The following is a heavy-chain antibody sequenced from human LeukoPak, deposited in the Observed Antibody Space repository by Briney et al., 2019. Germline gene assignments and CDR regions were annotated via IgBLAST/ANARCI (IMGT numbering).Heavy chain of an antibody. Sequence: GGSLRLPCAASGFTFSSYWMSWVRQAPGKGLEWVANIKQDGSEKYYVDSVKGRFTISRDNAKNSLYLQMNSLRAEDTAVYYCAREDYVWGSYRYFFDYWGQGTLVTVSS. CDR1: GFTFSSYW. J-gene: IGHJ4*02. V-gene: IGHV3-7*01. CDR2: IKQDGSEK. D-gene: IGHD3-16*02. CDR3: AREDYVWGSYRYFFDY.